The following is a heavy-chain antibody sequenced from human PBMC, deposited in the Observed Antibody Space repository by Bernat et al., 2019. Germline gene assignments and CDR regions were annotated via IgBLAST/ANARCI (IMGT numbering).Heavy chain of an antibody. CDR1: GFTFSSYA. CDR2: ISGSGGST. D-gene: IGHD5-18*01. J-gene: IGHJ4*02. Sequence: EVQLLESGGGLVQPGGSLRLSCAASGFTFSSYAMSWVRQAPGKGLEWVSAISGSGGSTYYADSVKGRFTISRDNSKNTLYLQMNSLRAEDTAVYYCAKDPHYVDTAMAPFDYWGQGTLVTVSS. V-gene: IGHV3-23*01. CDR3: AKDPHYVDTAMAPFDY.